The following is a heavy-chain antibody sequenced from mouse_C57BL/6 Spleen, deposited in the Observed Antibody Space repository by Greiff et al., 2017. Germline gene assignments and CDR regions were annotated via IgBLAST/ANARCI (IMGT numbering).Heavy chain of an antibody. J-gene: IGHJ3*01. V-gene: IGHV5-4*01. Sequence: EVQLKESGGGLVKPGGSLKLSCAASGFTFSSYAMSWVRQTPEKRLEWVATISDGGSYTYYPDNVKGRFTISRDNAKNHLYLQMSHLKSEDTAMYYCAGPSPWFAYWGQGTLVTVSA. CDR1: GFTFSSYA. CDR2: ISDGGSYT. CDR3: AGPSPWFAY.